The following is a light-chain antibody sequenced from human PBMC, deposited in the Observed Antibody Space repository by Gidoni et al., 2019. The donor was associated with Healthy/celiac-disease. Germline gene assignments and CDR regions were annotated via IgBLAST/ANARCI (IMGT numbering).Light chain of an antibody. Sequence: EIMMTQSPATLSVSPGERATLSCMASQSVSSNLAWYQQKPGQAPRLLIYGASTRATGIPARFSGSGSGTEFTLTISSLQSEDFAVYYCQQYNNWPYTFGQXTKLEIK. CDR3: QQYNNWPYT. V-gene: IGKV3-15*01. CDR1: QSVSSN. CDR2: GAS. J-gene: IGKJ2*01.